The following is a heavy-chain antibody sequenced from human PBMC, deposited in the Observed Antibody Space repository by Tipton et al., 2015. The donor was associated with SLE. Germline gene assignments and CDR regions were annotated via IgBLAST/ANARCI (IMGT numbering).Heavy chain of an antibody. CDR3: ARAYYGARIGY. Sequence: TLSLTCVVSGHSIVNDYYWAWIRQSPGKGLEWIGAIYHGETTYYNPSLKSRVTISVDTSRKQLSLRLTSVTAADTAVYYCARAYYGARIGYWGQGTLVTVSS. J-gene: IGHJ4*02. CDR1: GHSIVNDYY. D-gene: IGHD3-22*01. CDR2: IYHGETT. V-gene: IGHV4-38-2*01.